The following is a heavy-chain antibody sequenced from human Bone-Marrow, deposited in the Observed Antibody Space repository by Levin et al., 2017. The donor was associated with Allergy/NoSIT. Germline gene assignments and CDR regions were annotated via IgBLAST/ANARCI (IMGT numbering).Heavy chain of an antibody. CDR2: ISAGSSII. CDR3: VRKYCTSSSCRFDS. D-gene: IGHD2-2*01. V-gene: IGHV3-48*03. CDR1: GFSFSNFN. Sequence: LSLTCAASGFSFSNFNMNWVRQAPGKGLEWVSYISAGSSIIHYADSVKGRFVISRDNAKNSVYLQMNSLSFEDTAVYYCVRKYCTSSSCRFDSWGQGTLVTVSS. J-gene: IGHJ4*02.